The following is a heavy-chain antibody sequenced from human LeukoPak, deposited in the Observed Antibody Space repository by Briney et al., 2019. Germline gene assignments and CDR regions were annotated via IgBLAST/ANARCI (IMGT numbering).Heavy chain of an antibody. Sequence: SETLSLTCTVSGGSISSYYWSWIRQPPGKGLEWIGEINHSGSTNYNPSLKSRVTISVDTSKNQFSLKLSSVTAADTAVYYCARAQRYSSGWYARATPFDPWGQGTLVTVSS. CDR3: ARAQRYSSGWYARATPFDP. V-gene: IGHV4-34*01. D-gene: IGHD6-19*01. CDR1: GGSISSYY. J-gene: IGHJ5*02. CDR2: INHSGST.